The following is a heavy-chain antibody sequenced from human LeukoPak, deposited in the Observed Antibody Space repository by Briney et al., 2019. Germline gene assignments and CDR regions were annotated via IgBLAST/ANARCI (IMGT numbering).Heavy chain of an antibody. D-gene: IGHD3-22*01. CDR2: ISYDGSNK. Sequence: PGGSLRLSCAASGFTFSSYAMHWVRQAPGKGLEWVAVISYDGSNKYYADSVKGRFTISRDNSKNTLYLQMNSLRAEDTAVYYCARDGLSSGYSDDYYFDYWGQGTLVTVSS. J-gene: IGHJ4*02. CDR3: ARDGLSSGYSDDYYFDY. CDR1: GFTFSSYA. V-gene: IGHV3-30-3*01.